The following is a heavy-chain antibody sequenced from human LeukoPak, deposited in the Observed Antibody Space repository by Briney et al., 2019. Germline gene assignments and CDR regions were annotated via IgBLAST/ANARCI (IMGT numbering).Heavy chain of an antibody. D-gene: IGHD1/OR15-1a*01. Sequence: GRSLRLSCAASGFTFSSYAMHWVRQAPGKGLEWVAVISYDGSNKYYADSVKGRFTISRDNSKNTLYLQMNSLRAEDTAAYYCALRWNKTPGPVDRWGQGTLVTVSS. V-gene: IGHV3-30*04. CDR2: ISYDGSNK. CDR3: ALRWNKTPGPVDR. CDR1: GFTFSSYA. J-gene: IGHJ5*02.